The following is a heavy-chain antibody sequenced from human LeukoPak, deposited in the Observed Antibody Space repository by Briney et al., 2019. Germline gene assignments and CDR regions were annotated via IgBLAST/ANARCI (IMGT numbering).Heavy chain of an antibody. V-gene: IGHV3-74*01. CDR2: INAGGSST. D-gene: IGHD1-14*01. CDR1: GFTFSSYW. CDR3: ARSNQADDY. J-gene: IGHJ4*02. Sequence: GRSPRLSCAASGFTFSSYWMHWVRQVPGKGLVWVARINAGGSSTTYADSVKGRFTISRDNAKNMLYLQMDSLRDEDTGVYYCARSNQADDYWGQGTLVTVSS.